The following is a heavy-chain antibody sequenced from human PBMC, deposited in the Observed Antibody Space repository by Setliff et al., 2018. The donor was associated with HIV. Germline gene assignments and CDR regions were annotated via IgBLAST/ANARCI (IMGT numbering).Heavy chain of an antibody. CDR2: INWDGSRA. Sequence: GESLKISCEAAGFTFDDYAMHWVRQVPGKGLEWVSLINWDGSRAFYADSVEGRSTISRDNTKNSLYLQMYGLKTEDAGMYFCVKATGSVLGTYYFDYWGRGTLVTVSS. CDR3: VKATGSVLGTYYFDY. CDR1: GFTFDDYA. V-gene: IGHV3-43D*04. D-gene: IGHD3-16*01. J-gene: IGHJ4*02.